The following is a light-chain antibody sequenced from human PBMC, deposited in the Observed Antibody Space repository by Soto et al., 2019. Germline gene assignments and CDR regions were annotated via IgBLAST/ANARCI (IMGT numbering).Light chain of an antibody. J-gene: IGKJ2*01. Sequence: EIVMTQSPATLSVAPGERVTLSCRASQGVSRKLAWYQHKPGQAPRLLISGASAGATGIPARFSGSGSGTEFTLTISSLQSEDCAIYYCQQYHTWPITFGRGTKVDI. CDR1: QGVSRK. CDR3: QQYHTWPIT. V-gene: IGKV3-15*01. CDR2: GAS.